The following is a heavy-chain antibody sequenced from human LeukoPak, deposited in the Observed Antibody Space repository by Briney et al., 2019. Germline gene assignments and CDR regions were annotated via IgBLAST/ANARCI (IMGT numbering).Heavy chain of an antibody. CDR2: IYYSGST. J-gene: IGHJ4*02. V-gene: IGHV4-39*01. CDR1: GGSISSSSYY. Sequence: KSSETLSLTCTVSGGSISSSSYYWGWIRQPPGKGLEWIGSIYYSGSTYYNPSLKSRVTISVDTSKNQFSLKLSSVTAADTAVYYCARHTGVISFCYFDYRGQGTLVTVSS. CDR3: ARHTGVISFCYFDY. D-gene: IGHD3-10*01.